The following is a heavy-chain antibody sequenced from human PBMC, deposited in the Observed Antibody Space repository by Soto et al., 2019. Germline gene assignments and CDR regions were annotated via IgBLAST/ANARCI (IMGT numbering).Heavy chain of an antibody. CDR3: AKDTYFRDSSGYYVFDY. D-gene: IGHD3-22*01. CDR2: ISYDGSNE. Sequence: QVHLVEYGGGVDQPGRSLRLSCEASGFTFSNYGTHWVRQAPGEGLEWVAHISYDGSNEHYTDSVKGRFTISRDNSKNMVFLHMNSLRPEDTAVYHCAKDTYFRDSSGYYVFDYWGQGTLVTVSS. J-gene: IGHJ4*02. CDR1: GFTFSNYG. V-gene: IGHV3-30*18.